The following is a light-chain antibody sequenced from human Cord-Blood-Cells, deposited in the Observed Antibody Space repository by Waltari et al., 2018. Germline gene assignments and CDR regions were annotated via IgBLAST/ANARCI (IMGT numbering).Light chain of an antibody. Sequence: DIQMSQSPFSLSASVGDRVTITCRASQSISSYLNWYQQKPGKAPKLLIYAASSLQSGVPSRFSCSGSGTDFTLTISSLQPEDFATYYCQQSYSTPFTFGPGTKVDIK. V-gene: IGKV1-39*01. CDR3: QQSYSTPFT. J-gene: IGKJ3*01. CDR2: AAS. CDR1: QSISSY.